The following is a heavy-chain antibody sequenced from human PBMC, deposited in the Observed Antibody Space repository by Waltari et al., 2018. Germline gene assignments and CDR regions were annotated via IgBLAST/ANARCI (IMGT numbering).Heavy chain of an antibody. CDR2: IYYSGST. D-gene: IGHD3-10*01. Sequence: QVQLQESGPGLVKPSETLSLTCTVPGCPISIYYWHWIRPPPGKGLELIGYIYYSGSTNYNPSLKSRVTISVDTSKNQFSLKLSSVTAADTAVYYCARHKYYYGSGSPIDYWGQGTLVTVSS. J-gene: IGHJ4*02. CDR1: GCPISIYY. V-gene: IGHV4-59*08. CDR3: ARHKYYYGSGSPIDY.